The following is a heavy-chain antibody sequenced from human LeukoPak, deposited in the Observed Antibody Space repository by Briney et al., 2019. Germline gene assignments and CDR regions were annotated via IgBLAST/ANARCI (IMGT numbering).Heavy chain of an antibody. V-gene: IGHV1-18*01. CDR2: ISAYNGNT. Sequence: ASMKVSCKASGYTFTSYGISWVRQAPGQGLEWMGWISAYNGNTNYAQKLQGRVTMTTDTSTSTAYMELRSLRSDDTAVYYCARGSPLFYYDSIGYFDYWGQGTLVTVSS. CDR1: GYTFTSYG. D-gene: IGHD3-22*01. CDR3: ARGSPLFYYDSIGYFDY. J-gene: IGHJ4*02.